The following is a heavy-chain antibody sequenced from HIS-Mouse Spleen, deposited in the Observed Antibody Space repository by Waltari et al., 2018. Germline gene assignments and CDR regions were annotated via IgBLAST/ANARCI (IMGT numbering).Heavy chain of an antibody. J-gene: IGHJ4*02. CDR2: IKQDGREK. CDR3: ARDNRGPTYFDY. V-gene: IGHV3-7*01. CDR1: GFTFSSYW. D-gene: IGHD1-26*01. Sequence: EVQLVESGGGLVQPGGSLRLSCAASGFTFSSYWMSWVRQAPGKGREWVANIKQDGREKYYVDSVKGRFTISRDNAKNSLYLQMNGLRAEDTAVYYCARDNRGPTYFDYWGQGTLVTVSS.